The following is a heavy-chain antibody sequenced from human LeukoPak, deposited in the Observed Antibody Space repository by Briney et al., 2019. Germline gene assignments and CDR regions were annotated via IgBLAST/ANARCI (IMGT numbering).Heavy chain of an antibody. J-gene: IGHJ4*02. CDR2: FSGNGGAT. Sequence: RGSLRLSCAASGFTFSSWAMSWVRQAPGKGLEWVSAFSGNGGATYYADSVKGRFTISRDNSKNILYLQMNSLRAEDTAVYYCAALITMIHWGQGTLVTVSS. CDR1: GFTFSSWA. CDR3: AALITMIH. V-gene: IGHV3-23*01. D-gene: IGHD3-22*01.